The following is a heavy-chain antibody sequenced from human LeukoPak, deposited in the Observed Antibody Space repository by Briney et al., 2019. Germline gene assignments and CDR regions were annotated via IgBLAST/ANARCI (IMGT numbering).Heavy chain of an antibody. Sequence: SETLSLTCTVSGGSLSSSSYYWGWIRQPPGKGLEWIGSMSYSGSTYYNPSLKSRVTIAVDTSKTQFSLKLSSVTAADTAVHYCARFYTTSQYGSGYMDVWGKGTTVTVSS. J-gene: IGHJ6*03. CDR1: GGSLSSSSYY. CDR2: MSYSGST. V-gene: IGHV4-39*01. D-gene: IGHD3-10*01. CDR3: ARFYTTSQYGSGYMDV.